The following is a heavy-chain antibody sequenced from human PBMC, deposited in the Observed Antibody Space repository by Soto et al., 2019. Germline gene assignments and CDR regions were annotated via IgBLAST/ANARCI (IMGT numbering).Heavy chain of an antibody. V-gene: IGHV4-34*01. Sequence: SETLSLTCAVYGGSFSGYYWSWIRQPPGKGLEWIGEINHSGSTNYNPSLKSRVTISVDTSKNQFSLKLSSVTAADTAVYYCVVVPAAAGWFDPWGQGTLVTVSS. J-gene: IGHJ5*02. CDR3: VVVPAAAGWFDP. CDR2: INHSGST. CDR1: GGSFSGYY. D-gene: IGHD2-2*01.